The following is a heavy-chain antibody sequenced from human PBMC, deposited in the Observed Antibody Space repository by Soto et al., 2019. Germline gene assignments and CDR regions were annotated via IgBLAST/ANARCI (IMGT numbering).Heavy chain of an antibody. V-gene: IGHV3-21*01. CDR3: ARGGSGSYQYYNGMDV. D-gene: IGHD1-26*01. CDR1: GFTFSSYS. J-gene: IGHJ6*02. Sequence: GGSLRLSCAASGFTFSSYSMNWVRQAPGKGLEWVSSISSSSSYIYYADSVKGRFTISRDNAKNSLYLQMNSLRAEDTAVDYCARGGSGSYQYYNGMDVWGQGTTVTVSS. CDR2: ISSSSSYI.